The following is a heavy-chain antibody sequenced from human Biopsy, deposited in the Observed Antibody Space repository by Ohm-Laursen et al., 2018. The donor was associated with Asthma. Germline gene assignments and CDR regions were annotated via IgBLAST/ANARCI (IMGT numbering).Heavy chain of an antibody. J-gene: IGHJ6*02. Sequence: GTLSLTWTVSGGSVSTGSYYWSWIRQPPGKGLEWLGYIYYTGSDNYNPSLKSRATISVDTSKNQFSLRLNSVTAADTAVYYCARGPNYHGSGRAPIGMDVWGQGTTVTVSS. V-gene: IGHV4-61*01. D-gene: IGHD3-10*01. CDR3: ARGPNYHGSGRAPIGMDV. CDR1: GGSVSTGSYY. CDR2: IYYTGSD.